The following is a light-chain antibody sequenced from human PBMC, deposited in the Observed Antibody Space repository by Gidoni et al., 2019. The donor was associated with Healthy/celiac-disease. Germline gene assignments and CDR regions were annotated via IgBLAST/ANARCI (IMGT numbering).Light chain of an antibody. Sequence: HSVLTQPPSVSGAPGQRLTISCTGASSNIGAGYDVHWYQQLPGSAPKLLIFGNNNRPSGVPDRFSSSKSGASASLAITGLQAEDEADYYCQSFDSGLSGPVVFGGGTKLTVL. J-gene: IGLJ2*01. CDR3: QSFDSGLSGPVV. CDR1: SSNIGAGYD. V-gene: IGLV1-40*01. CDR2: GNN.